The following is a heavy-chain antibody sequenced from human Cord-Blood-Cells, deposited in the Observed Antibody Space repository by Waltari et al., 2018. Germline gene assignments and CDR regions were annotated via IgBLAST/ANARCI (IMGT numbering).Heavy chain of an antibody. Sequence: QVQLVESGGGVVQPGRSLRLSCAASGFTFSSYGLHWVRQAPGKGLEWVAVISYDGSNKYYADSVKGRFTISRDNSKNTLYLQMNSLRAEDTAVYYCANLALLGEGFDYWGQGTLVTVSS. V-gene: IGHV3-30*18. CDR3: ANLALLGEGFDY. J-gene: IGHJ4*02. CDR1: GFTFSSYG. D-gene: IGHD2-21*01. CDR2: ISYDGSNK.